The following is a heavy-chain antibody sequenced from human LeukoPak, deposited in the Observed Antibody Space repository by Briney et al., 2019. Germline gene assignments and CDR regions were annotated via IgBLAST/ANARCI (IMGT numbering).Heavy chain of an antibody. D-gene: IGHD3-22*01. J-gene: IGHJ4*02. CDR3: ASGFYDSSGYYYDGYFDY. CDR1: GYSFTSYW. CDR2: IYPGDSDT. Sequence: GESLKISCKGSGYSFTSYWIGWVRQMPGKGLEWMGVIYPGDSDTRYSPSFQGQVTISADKSISTAYLQWSSLKASDTAMYYCASGFYDSSGYYYDGYFDYWGQGTLVTVSS. V-gene: IGHV5-51*01.